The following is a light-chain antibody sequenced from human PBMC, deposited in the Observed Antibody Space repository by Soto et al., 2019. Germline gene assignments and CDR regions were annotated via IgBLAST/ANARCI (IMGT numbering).Light chain of an antibody. Sequence: EIVLTQSPDTLSLSPGERATLSCRASQSISSRYLVWYQQKPGQAPRLLIYQTSIRAAGIPARFSASGSGTDFTLTISDVQPEDFALYYCHQRQSWPRTFGQGTKVDI. CDR2: QTS. V-gene: IGKV3D-20*02. CDR1: QSISSRY. J-gene: IGKJ1*01. CDR3: HQRQSWPRT.